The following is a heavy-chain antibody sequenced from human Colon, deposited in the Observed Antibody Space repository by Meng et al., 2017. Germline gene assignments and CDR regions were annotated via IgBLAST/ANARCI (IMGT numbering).Heavy chain of an antibody. J-gene: IGHJ4*02. CDR1: GGSVSSGSHY. CDR2: MFHSGTT. V-gene: IGHV4-61*01. CDR3: ARLIAGWPFYFDY. Sequence: QVQLEEVGPGLVRPSETLSLTCNVSGGSVSSGSHYWSWIRQPPGKGLEWIGYMFHSGTTKYNPSLKSRVSMSVDTTKNQFYLKLTSVTVADTAVFYCARLIAGWPFYFDYWGQGILVTVSS. D-gene: IGHD6-19*01.